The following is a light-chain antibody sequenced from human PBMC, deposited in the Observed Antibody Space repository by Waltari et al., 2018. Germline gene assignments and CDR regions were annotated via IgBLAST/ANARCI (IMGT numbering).Light chain of an antibody. CDR3: LQYNHWPPWT. J-gene: IGKJ1*01. Sequence: TLSVSPGERATLSCRASQSVGSKLAWYQQKPGQAPRLLIYDAYTRATGIPARFTGSGSGTEFTLTISSLQSEDFAVYHCLQYNHWPPWTFGQGTKVEIK. CDR1: QSVGSK. V-gene: IGKV3-15*01. CDR2: DAY.